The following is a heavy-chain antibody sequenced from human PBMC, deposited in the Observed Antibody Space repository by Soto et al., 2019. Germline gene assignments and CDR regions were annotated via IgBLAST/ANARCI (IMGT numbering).Heavy chain of an antibody. V-gene: IGHV4-59*01. CDR2: IYYSGST. Sequence: ASETLSLTCTVSGGSISSYYWSWIRQPPGKGLEWSGYIYYSGSTNYNPSLKSRVTISVDTSKNQFSLKLSSVTAADAAVYYCGSGGASSSWYNWVDPWGPGTLVTVSS. CDR1: GGSISSYY. CDR3: GSGGASSSWYNWVDP. J-gene: IGHJ5*02. D-gene: IGHD6-13*01.